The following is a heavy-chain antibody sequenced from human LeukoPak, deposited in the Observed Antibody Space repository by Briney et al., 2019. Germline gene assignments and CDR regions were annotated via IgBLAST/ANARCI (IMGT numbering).Heavy chain of an antibody. V-gene: IGHV3-23*01. Sequence: GGSLRLSCAASGFTVSSTYMSWVRQAPGKGLEWVSAISGGGGTTYYADSVKGRFTISRDNSKNTLYLQMNTLRAEDTAVYYCATTLVRYSGWDYWGQGTLVTVSS. CDR2: ISGGGGTT. CDR3: ATTLVRYSGWDY. CDR1: GFTVSSTY. J-gene: IGHJ4*02. D-gene: IGHD5-12*01.